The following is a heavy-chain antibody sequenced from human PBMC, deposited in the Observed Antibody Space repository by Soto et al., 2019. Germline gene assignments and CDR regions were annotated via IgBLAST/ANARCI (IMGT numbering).Heavy chain of an antibody. CDR2: IWYDGSNK. J-gene: IGHJ4*02. CDR1: GFIFNEYG. V-gene: IGHV3-33*03. D-gene: IGHD2-15*01. Sequence: QVQLVKSGGGVVQPGRSLRLSCAASGFIFNEYGMHWVRQAPGKGLEWVAVIWYDGSNKYYADYVKGRFTFSRDNSKNTMDLQMNRLRVEDTAVYYCARWGCSGSNCNLNQRSFDLWGQGTLVTVSS. CDR3: ARWGCSGSNCNLNQRSFDL.